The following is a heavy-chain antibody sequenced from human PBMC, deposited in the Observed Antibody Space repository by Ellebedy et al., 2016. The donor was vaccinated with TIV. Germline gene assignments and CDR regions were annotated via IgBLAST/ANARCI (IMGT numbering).Heavy chain of an antibody. V-gene: IGHV1-18*04. D-gene: IGHD5-12*01. CDR3: ARVGWGYSGGEDN. CDR2: ISVYNGNT. CDR1: GFNFTSFG. J-gene: IGHJ4*02. Sequence: ASVKVSCKASGFNFTSFGISWVRQAPGQGLEWMGWISVYNGNTNYAQNFQGRVSMTTDTSTRTAYMELRSLRYDDTAVYYCARVGWGYSGGEDNWGQGTLVTVSS.